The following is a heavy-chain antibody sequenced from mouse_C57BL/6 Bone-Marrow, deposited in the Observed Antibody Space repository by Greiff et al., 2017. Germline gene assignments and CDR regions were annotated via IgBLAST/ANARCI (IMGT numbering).Heavy chain of an antibody. J-gene: IGHJ3*01. CDR3: ARSYDGYYWFAY. Sequence: VQLQQSGAELARPGASVKLSCKASGYTFTSYGISWVKQRTGQGLEWIGEIYPRSGNTYYNEEFKGKATLTADKSSSTAYMELRSLTSEDSAVYFCARSYDGYYWFAYWGQGTLVTVSA. CDR1: GYTFTSYG. D-gene: IGHD2-3*01. CDR2: IYPRSGNT. V-gene: IGHV1-81*01.